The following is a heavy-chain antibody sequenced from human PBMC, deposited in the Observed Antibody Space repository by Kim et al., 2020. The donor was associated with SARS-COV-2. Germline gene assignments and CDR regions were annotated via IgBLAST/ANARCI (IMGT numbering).Heavy chain of an antibody. J-gene: IGHJ4*02. CDR3: ARGDLMATSFDH. D-gene: IGHD5-12*01. Sequence: YSNPSLKNRVTISIDRSKNHFSLKKRSVAAAETAVYYCARGDLMATSFDHWGQGTLVTVSS. V-gene: IGHV4-30-2*01.